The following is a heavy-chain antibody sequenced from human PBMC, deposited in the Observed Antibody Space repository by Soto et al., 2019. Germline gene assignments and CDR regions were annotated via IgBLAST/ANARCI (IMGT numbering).Heavy chain of an antibody. CDR1: GDSVSTNSAA. J-gene: IGHJ4*01. D-gene: IGHD6-19*01. V-gene: IGHV6-1*01. Sequence: SQTLSLTCAISGDSVSTNSAAWNWIRQSPSRGLEWLGRTYYRSKWYNDYAVSLKSQISINPDTSKNQFSLQLNSVTPEDTAVYFCARCRYTTGWSPIDNCRHGILVTDSS. CDR2: TYYRSKWYN. CDR3: ARCRYTTGWSPIDN.